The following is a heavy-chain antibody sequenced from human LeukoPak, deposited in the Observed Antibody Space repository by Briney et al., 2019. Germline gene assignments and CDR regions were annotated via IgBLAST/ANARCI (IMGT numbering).Heavy chain of an antibody. CDR2: INFDGSTT. CDR3: VKDRLSNDYAHNCFDS. V-gene: IGHV3-74*01. J-gene: IGHJ5*01. D-gene: IGHD4-17*01. CDR1: GFTFNNHW. Sequence: GGSLRLSCAASGFTFNNHWMHWVRQAPGKGLVWVSHINFDGSTTTYADSVKGRFTISRDNANNTLFLYMNSLRAEDTAVYYCVKDRLSNDYAHNCFDSWGQGTLVTVSS.